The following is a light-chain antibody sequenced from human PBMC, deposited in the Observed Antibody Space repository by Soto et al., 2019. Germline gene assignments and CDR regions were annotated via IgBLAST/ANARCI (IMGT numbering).Light chain of an antibody. V-gene: IGKV3-15*01. Sequence: EIVMTQSPATLSVSPGERATLSCRASQSISSDLAWYQQKPGQAPRLLIYGASTRATDIPARISGSGYGTDFTLTISSLQSEDFAVYYCQQYNQWPPQYTFGQGTKLEIK. CDR2: GAS. CDR3: QQYNQWPPQYT. CDR1: QSISSD. J-gene: IGKJ2*01.